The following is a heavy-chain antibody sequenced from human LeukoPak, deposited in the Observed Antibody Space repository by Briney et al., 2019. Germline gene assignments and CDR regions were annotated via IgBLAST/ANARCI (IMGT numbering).Heavy chain of an antibody. J-gene: IGHJ6*02. D-gene: IGHD4/OR15-4a*01. V-gene: IGHV3-23*01. CDR3: ARDTSHNYGAHAMDV. CDR1: GFTFDNYA. Sequence: GGSLRLSCAASGFTFDNYAMNWVRQAPGKGLEWVLGISGSGVNTYYADSVKGRSTISRDNSKNTLYLQLNSLRGEDTAIYYCARDTSHNYGAHAMDVWGQGTTVTVSS. CDR2: ISGSGVNT.